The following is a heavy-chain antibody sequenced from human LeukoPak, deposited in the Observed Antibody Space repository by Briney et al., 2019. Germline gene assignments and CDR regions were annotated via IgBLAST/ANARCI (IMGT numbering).Heavy chain of an antibody. CDR1: GASNTNDDYY. J-gene: IGHJ5*02. CDR2: IYFSGST. CDR3: ARRAPFSNWFDP. D-gene: IGHD2-2*01. V-gene: IGHV4-31*03. Sequence: PSETLSLTCTVSGASNTNDDYYWSWIRQHPGKGLEWIGYIYFSGSTYYNPTLKSRASVSVDTSKSQFSLRLTSVTAADTAVYYCARRAPFSNWFDPWGQGTLVIVSS.